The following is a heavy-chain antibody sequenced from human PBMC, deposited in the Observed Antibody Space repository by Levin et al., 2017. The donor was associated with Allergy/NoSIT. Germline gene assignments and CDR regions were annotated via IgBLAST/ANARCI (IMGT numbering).Heavy chain of an antibody. D-gene: IGHD3-10*01. CDR2: ISYDGSNK. Sequence: SCAASGFTFSSYAMHWVRQAPGKGLEWVAVISYDGSNKYYADSVKGRFTISRDNSKNTLYLQMNSLRAEDTAVYYCARDLGPMVPNYYYYYGMDVWGQGTTVTVSS. CDR1: GFTFSSYA. V-gene: IGHV3-30-3*01. CDR3: ARDLGPMVPNYYYYYGMDV. J-gene: IGHJ6*02.